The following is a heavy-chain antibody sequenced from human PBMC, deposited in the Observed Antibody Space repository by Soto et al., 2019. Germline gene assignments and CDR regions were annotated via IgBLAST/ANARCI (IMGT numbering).Heavy chain of an antibody. Sequence: ASVKVSCKASGYTFTNFGVTWVRRAPGQGLEWMGWISAYTDTPNYAQKFQGRVTMTIDTSTSTAYMDLRSLTSDDTAVYYCARVIPGVEAWFDRWGNGKMVTVSP. CDR2: ISAYTDTP. CDR1: GYTFTNFG. J-gene: IGHJ5*02. D-gene: IGHD2-2*01. CDR3: ARVIPGVEAWFDR. V-gene: IGHV1-18*01.